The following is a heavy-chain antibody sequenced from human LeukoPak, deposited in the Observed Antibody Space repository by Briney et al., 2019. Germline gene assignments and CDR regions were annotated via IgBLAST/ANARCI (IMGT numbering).Heavy chain of an antibody. CDR1: GGSISSYY. CDR3: ARIYSSEAFDI. J-gene: IGHJ3*02. V-gene: IGHV4-59*01. Sequence: SETLSLTCTVSGGSISSYYWSWIRQPPGKGLEWVGYIYYSGSTNYNPSLKSRVTISVDTSKNQFSLKLSSVTAADTAVYYCARIYSSEAFDIWSQGTMVTVSS. D-gene: IGHD6-25*01. CDR2: IYYSGST.